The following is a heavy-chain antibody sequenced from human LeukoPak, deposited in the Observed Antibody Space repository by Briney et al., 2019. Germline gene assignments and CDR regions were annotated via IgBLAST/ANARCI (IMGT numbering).Heavy chain of an antibody. V-gene: IGHV7-4-1*02. J-gene: IGHJ6*02. CDR3: ARDGFLAAAYYYYDMDV. Sequence: ASVKVSCKASRYTLTSYAMNWVRQAPGQGLEWMGWINTNTGNPTYAQGFTGRFVFSFDTSVSAAYLQIISLKAEDTAVYYCARDGFLAAAYYYYDMDVWGQGTTVTVSS. CDR1: RYTLTSYA. D-gene: IGHD6-13*01. CDR2: INTNTGNP.